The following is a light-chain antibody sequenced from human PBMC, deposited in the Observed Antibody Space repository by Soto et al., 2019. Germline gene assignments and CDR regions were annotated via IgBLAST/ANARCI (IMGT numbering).Light chain of an antibody. V-gene: IGKV3-20*01. CDR1: QSVSSNY. CDR2: GAS. Sequence: ETVLTQSPGTLSLSPGERATLSCRASQSVSSNYLAWYQQKPGQAPRLLIYGASSRATCIPDRFSGSGSGTDFTLTISRLEPEDFAVYDCQQYGSSPLTVGQGTKVDIK. CDR3: QQYGSSPLT. J-gene: IGKJ1*01.